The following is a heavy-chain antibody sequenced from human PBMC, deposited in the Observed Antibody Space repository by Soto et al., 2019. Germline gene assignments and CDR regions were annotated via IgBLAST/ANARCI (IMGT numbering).Heavy chain of an antibody. CDR2: IKRDGSEK. V-gene: IGHV3-7*04. J-gene: IGHJ6*02. CDR3: ARDPLGDYGSGSYPMDV. CDR1: GFTFSSYW. Sequence: EEHLVESGGGLVQPGGSLRLSCAASGFTFSSYWMHWVRQAPGKGLEWVANIKRDGSEKYYVDSVRGRFTISRDNAKNSLYLQIDGLRVEDTAVYYCARDPLGDYGSGSYPMDVWGQGTTVTVSS. D-gene: IGHD3-10*01.